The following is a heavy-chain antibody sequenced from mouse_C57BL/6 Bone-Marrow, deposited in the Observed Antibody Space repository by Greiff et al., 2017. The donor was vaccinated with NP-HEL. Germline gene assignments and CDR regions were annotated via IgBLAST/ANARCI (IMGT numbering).Heavy chain of an antibody. J-gene: IGHJ2*01. D-gene: IGHD2-2*01. CDR1: GYTFTSYG. V-gene: IGHV1-81*01. CDR2: IYPRSGNT. Sequence: QVQLKQSGAELARPGASVKLSCKASGYTFTSYGISWVKQRTGQGLEWIGEIYPRSGNTYYNEKFKGKATLTADKSSSTAYMELRSLTSEDSAVYFCARGGPIWFFDYWGQGTTLTVSS. CDR3: ARGGPIWFFDY.